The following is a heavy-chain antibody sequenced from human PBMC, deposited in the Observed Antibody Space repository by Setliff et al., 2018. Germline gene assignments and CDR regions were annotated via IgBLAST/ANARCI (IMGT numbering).Heavy chain of an antibody. CDR3: ARGPCSSTSCYAAY. CDR1: GGSFSGYY. CDR2: INHSGST. J-gene: IGHJ4*02. Sequence: SETLSLTCAVYGGSFSGYYWSWIRQPPGKGLEWIGEINHSGSTNYNPSLKSRVTISVDTSKNQFSLKVNSVTAADTAVYYCARGPCSSTSCYAAYWGQGTLVTVS. D-gene: IGHD2-2*01. V-gene: IGHV4-34*01.